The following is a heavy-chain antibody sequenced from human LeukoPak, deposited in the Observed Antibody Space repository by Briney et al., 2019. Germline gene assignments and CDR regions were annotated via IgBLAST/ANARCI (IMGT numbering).Heavy chain of an antibody. CDR1: GYTFTSYG. CDR3: ARAGTAATYRSYYYYYYMDV. CDR2: ISAYNGNT. D-gene: IGHD2-15*01. J-gene: IGHJ6*03. Sequence: ASVKVSCKASGYTFTSYGISWVRQAPGQGLEWMGWISAYNGNTDYAQKLQGRVTMTTDTSTSTAYMELRSLRSDDTAVYYCARAGTAATYRSYYYYYYMDVWGKGTTVTVSS. V-gene: IGHV1-18*01.